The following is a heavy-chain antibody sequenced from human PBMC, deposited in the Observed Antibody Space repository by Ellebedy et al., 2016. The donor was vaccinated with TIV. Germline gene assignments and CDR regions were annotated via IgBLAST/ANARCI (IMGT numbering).Heavy chain of an antibody. D-gene: IGHD6-25*01. V-gene: IGHV3-23*01. Sequence: PGGSLRLSCAASGFSFSTSAMGWVRQSPERGLEWISAISADGIRTYYADSVKGRFIISRDNSRNILYLQMYSLRADDTAIYYSTKHRPSASMDVWGQGTTVTVSS. CDR1: GFSFSTSA. J-gene: IGHJ6*02. CDR2: ISADGIRT. CDR3: TKHRPSASMDV.